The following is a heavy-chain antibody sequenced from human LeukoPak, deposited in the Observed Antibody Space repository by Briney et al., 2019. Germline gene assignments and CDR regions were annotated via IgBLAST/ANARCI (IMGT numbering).Heavy chain of an antibody. CDR1: GYTFTSYG. J-gene: IGHJ4*02. V-gene: IGHV1-18*01. CDR2: ISAYNGNT. Sequence: GASVKVSCKASGYTFTSYGISWVRQAPGQGLEWMGWISAYNGNTNYAQKLQGRVTMTTDRSTSTAYMELRSLRSDDKAVYYCARLPLDYYDSSGYYHLDYWGQGTLVTVSS. CDR3: ARLPLDYYDSSGYYHLDY. D-gene: IGHD3-22*01.